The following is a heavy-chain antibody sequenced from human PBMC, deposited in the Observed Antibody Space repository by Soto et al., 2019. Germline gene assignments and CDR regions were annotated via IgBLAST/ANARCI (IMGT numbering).Heavy chain of an antibody. CDR1: GFSLSTSGVG. CDR2: IYWDDDK. V-gene: IGHV2-5*02. CDR3: AHRPAYCSGGSCYSGFDY. J-gene: IGHJ4*02. D-gene: IGHD2-15*01. Sequence: QITLKESGPTLVKPTQTLTLPCTFSGFSLSTSGVGVGWIRQPPGKALEWLALIYWDDDKRYSASLKSRLTITKDTSKNQVVLTMTNMGPVDTATYYCAHRPAYCSGGSCYSGFDYWGQGTLVTVSS.